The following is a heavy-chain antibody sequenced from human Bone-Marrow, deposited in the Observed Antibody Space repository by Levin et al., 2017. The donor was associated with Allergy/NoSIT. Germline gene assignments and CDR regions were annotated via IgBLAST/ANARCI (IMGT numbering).Heavy chain of an antibody. CDR3: SRLGYCTSTRCYPDY. CDR1: GFVLRDYW. J-gene: IGHJ4*02. Sequence: LSLPCAASGFVLRDYWVGWVRLTPGKGLEWVANINQDGSASYYVDSVKGRFTLSRDNGKSSLDLELNSLRAEDTAIYYCSRLGYCTSTRCYPDYWGQGTLVTVSS. V-gene: IGHV3-7*01. CDR2: INQDGSAS. D-gene: IGHD2-2*01.